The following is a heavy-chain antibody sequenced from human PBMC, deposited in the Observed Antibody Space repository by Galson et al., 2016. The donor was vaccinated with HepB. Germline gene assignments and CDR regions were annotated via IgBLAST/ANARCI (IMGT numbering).Heavy chain of an antibody. CDR1: GFTFSNYA. V-gene: IGHV3-23*01. Sequence: SLRLSCAASGFTFSNYALGWVRQAPGKGLEWVSAINFSGDDTYYADSVKGRFTISRANSKNTLFLQMNSLRAEDTALYYCARSLSKYFDYWGQGTLVTVSS. CDR3: ARSLSKYFDY. CDR2: INFSGDDT. J-gene: IGHJ4*02.